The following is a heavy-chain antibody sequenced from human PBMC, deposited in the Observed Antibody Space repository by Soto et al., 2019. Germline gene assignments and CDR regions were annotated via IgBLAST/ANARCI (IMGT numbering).Heavy chain of an antibody. V-gene: IGHV1-46*03. J-gene: IGHJ4*02. Sequence: QVQLVQSGAEVKKPGASVKVSCKASGYIFTSYYIHWVRQAPGQGLEWMVWINPFDGSRMFAQSFQGRVTMTRDTSTSTVYMEVSSLRSEDTAVYYCSRVDPGETSPFDHWGQGTLVTVSS. CDR3: SRVDPGETSPFDH. D-gene: IGHD3-10*01. CDR2: INPFDGSR. CDR1: GYIFTSYY.